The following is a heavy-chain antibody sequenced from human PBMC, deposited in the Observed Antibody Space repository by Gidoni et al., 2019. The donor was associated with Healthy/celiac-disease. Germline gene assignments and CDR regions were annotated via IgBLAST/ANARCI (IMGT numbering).Heavy chain of an antibody. CDR1: GFTFSSYS. CDR2: MSSSSSYI. J-gene: IGHJ6*02. CDR3: ARPIATGGMDV. Sequence: EVQLVESGGGLVKPGGSLRLSCAASGFTFSSYSMNWVRQAPGKGLGCVSSMSSSSSYIYYADSVKGRFTISRDNAKNSLYLQMNSLRAEDTAVYYCARPIATGGMDVWGQGTTVTVSS. V-gene: IGHV3-21*01. D-gene: IGHD2-21*01.